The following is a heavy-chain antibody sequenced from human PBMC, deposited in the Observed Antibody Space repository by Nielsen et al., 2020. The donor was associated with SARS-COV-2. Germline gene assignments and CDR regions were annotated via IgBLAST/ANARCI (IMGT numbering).Heavy chain of an antibody. J-gene: IGHJ6*02. CDR3: ARAIVVVPAAMPVYYYYYGMDV. Sequence: WIRQPPGKGLEWIGEINHSGSTNYNPSLKSRVTISVDTSKNQFSLKLSSVTAADTAVYYCARAIVVVPAAMPVYYYYYGMDVWGQGTTVTVSS. V-gene: IGHV4-34*01. CDR2: INHSGST. D-gene: IGHD2-2*01.